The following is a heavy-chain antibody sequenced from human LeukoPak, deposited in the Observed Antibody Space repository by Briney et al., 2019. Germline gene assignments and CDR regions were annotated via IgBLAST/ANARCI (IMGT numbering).Heavy chain of an antibody. Sequence: GASVKVSCKASGYTFTSYGISGVRRAPGQGLEWMGWISAYNGNTNYAQKLQGRVTMTTDTSTSTAYMELRSLRSDDTAVYYCARGPITMVRGVISYGMDVWGQGPTVTVPS. CDR2: ISAYNGNT. CDR1: GYTFTSYG. CDR3: ARGPITMVRGVISYGMDV. D-gene: IGHD3-10*01. J-gene: IGHJ6*02. V-gene: IGHV1-18*01.